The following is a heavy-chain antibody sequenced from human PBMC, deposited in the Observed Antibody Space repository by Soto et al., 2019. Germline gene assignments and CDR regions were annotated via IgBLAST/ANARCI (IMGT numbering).Heavy chain of an antibody. Sequence: KVEEWIGYIYYSGSTNYNPSLKSRVTISVDTSKNQFSLKLTSVTAADTAVYYCARLPCADYGGILDPWGQGTLVTVYS. D-gene: IGHD4-17*01. CDR2: IYYSGST. CDR3: ARLPCADYGGILDP. V-gene: IGHV4-61*07. J-gene: IGHJ5*02.